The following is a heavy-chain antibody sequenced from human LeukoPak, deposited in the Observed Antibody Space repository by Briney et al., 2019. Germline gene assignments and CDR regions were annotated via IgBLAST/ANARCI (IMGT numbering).Heavy chain of an antibody. CDR2: INHSGST. V-gene: IGHV4-34*01. D-gene: IGHD3-3*01. CDR3: ARGSYDFWSGYSTGGAFDI. CDR1: GGSFSGYY. Sequence: SETLSLTCAVYGGSFSGYYWSWVRQPPGKGLEWIGEINHSGSTNYNPSLKSRVTISVDTSKNQFSLKLSSVTAADTAVYYCARGSYDFWSGYSTGGAFDIWGQGTMVTVSS. J-gene: IGHJ3*02.